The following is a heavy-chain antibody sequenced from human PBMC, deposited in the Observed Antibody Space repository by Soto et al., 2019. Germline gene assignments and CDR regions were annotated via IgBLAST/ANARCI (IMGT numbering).Heavy chain of an antibody. CDR3: ATPLAVTTFGYYYYGMDV. CDR1: GFTFSSYS. CDR2: ISSSSSYI. D-gene: IGHD3-16*01. J-gene: IGHJ6*02. Sequence: GGSLRLSCAASGFTFSSYSMNWVRQAPGKGLEWVSSISSSSSYIYYADSVKGRFTIPRDNAKNSLYLQMNSLRAEDTAVYYCATPLAVTTFGYYYYGMDVWGQGTTVTVSS. V-gene: IGHV3-21*01.